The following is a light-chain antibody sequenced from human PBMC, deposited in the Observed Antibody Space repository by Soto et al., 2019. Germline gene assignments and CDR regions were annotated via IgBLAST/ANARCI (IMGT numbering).Light chain of an antibody. CDR3: QQYKTYSRT. CDR1: QSIRPW. Sequence: DIQMTQSPSTLSASVGDRVTSTCRASQSIRPWLAWYQQKPGKAPKILIYKASSLESGVPSRFSGSDSGTEFTLTISSLQPDDFATYYCQQYKTYSRTFGQGTKLEIK. V-gene: IGKV1-5*03. CDR2: KAS. J-gene: IGKJ2*01.